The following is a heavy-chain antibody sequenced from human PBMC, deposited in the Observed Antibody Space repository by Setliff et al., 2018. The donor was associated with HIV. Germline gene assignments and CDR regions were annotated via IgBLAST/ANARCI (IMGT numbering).Heavy chain of an antibody. Sequence: SETLSLTCSVSGHSIRSGYYWGWIRQPPGKGLEWIGEINHSGSTNYNPSLKRRVTISVDTSKNQFSLKLNSVTAADTAVYYCARVRLELRQYWFDSWGQGSPVTVSS. CDR2: INHSGST. J-gene: IGHJ5*01. CDR1: GHSIRSGYY. CDR3: ARVRLELRQYWFDS. D-gene: IGHD1-7*01. V-gene: IGHV4-38-2*02.